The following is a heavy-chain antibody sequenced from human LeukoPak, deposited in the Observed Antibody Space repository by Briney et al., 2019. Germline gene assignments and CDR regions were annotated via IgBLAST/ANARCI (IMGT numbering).Heavy chain of an antibody. Sequence: GASVKVSCKASGYTFSGHYMHWVRQAPEQGLEWMGWIKPSSGATNYAQKFRGRVTMTRDTSNRTSYMELSRLRSDDTALYYCASCYYDSSGYYYFDYWGQGTLVTVSS. V-gene: IGHV1-2*02. D-gene: IGHD3-22*01. CDR2: IKPSSGAT. J-gene: IGHJ4*02. CDR3: ASCYYDSSGYYYFDY. CDR1: GYTFSGHY.